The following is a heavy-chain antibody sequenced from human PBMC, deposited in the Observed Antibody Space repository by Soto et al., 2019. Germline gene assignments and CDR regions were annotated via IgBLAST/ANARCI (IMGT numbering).Heavy chain of an antibody. CDR1: GFTFSSYA. D-gene: IGHD6-13*01. CDR3: EKSPLEYSSSWYYDY. V-gene: IGHV3-23*01. J-gene: IGHJ4*02. Sequence: PGGSLRLSCAASGFTFSSYAMSWVRQAPGKGLEWVSAISGSGGSTYYADSVKGRFTISRDNSKNTLYLQMNSLRAEDTAVYYCEKSPLEYSSSWYYDYWGQGTLVTVSS. CDR2: ISGSGGST.